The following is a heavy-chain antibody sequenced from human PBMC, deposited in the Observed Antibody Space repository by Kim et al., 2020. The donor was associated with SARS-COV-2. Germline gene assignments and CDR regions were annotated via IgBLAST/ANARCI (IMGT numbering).Heavy chain of an antibody. D-gene: IGHD5-12*01. V-gene: IGHV1-69*13. CDR2: IIPIFGTT. Sequence: SVKVSCKASGGTFSSYGISWVRQAPGQGLEWMGGIIPIFGTTNHAQKFQGRVTITADESTSTVYMELTSLRSDDTAVYYCARGPIEMATMDYWGQGTLVTVSS. CDR3: ARGPIEMATMDY. J-gene: IGHJ4*02. CDR1: GGTFSSYG.